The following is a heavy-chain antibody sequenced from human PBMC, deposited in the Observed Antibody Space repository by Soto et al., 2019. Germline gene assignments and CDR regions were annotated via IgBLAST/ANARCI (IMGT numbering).Heavy chain of an antibody. D-gene: IGHD3-22*01. CDR3: ARGDGDRYDGNGYLGRH. V-gene: IGHV3-74*01. CDR2: IKSDGIGT. J-gene: IGHJ4*02. Sequence: EVQLVESGGGLVQPGESLTLSCAASGFTFSSYWMHWGRQAPGKGLVWVSRIKSDGIGTDYADSVKGRLTISRNNVNTTLYLHVSSLRVEDTSVSFCARGDGDRYDGNGYLGRHWGQGTLVTVSS. CDR1: GFTFSSYW.